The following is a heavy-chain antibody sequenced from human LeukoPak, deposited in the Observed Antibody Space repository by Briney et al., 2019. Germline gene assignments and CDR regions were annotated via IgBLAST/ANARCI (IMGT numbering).Heavy chain of an antibody. CDR1: GFTFSSYT. Sequence: GGSLRLSWAASGFTFSSYTMSWVRQAPGKGLEWVSGVSGSGGNIHYADSVKGRFTISRDNSKNTLYLQMNSLRAEDTAVYYCAASLPNIVVVPATKGPFGYWGQGALVTVSS. V-gene: IGHV3-23*01. CDR2: VSGSGGNI. J-gene: IGHJ4*02. D-gene: IGHD2-2*01. CDR3: AASLPNIVVVPATKGPFGY.